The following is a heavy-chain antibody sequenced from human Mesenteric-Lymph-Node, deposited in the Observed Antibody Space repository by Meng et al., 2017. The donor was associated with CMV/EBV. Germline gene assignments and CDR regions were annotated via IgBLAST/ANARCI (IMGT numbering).Heavy chain of an antibody. D-gene: IGHD2/OR15-2a*01. Sequence: QVQLVQSRAEVGKPGASVMVSCKASGYTFTDFYIHWVRQAPGQGLEWMGRINPNSGVSNSAQNFQGRVTMTRDTSISTAYMELGRLTSDDTAVYYCARDNVNPEGFDPWGQGTRVTGAS. J-gene: IGHJ5*02. CDR3: ARDNVNPEGFDP. CDR2: INPNSGVS. V-gene: IGHV1-2*06. CDR1: GYTFTDFY.